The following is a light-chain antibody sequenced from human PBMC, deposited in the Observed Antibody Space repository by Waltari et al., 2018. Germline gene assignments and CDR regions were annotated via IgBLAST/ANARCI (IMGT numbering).Light chain of an antibody. CDR3: QQRSNWPPWT. J-gene: IGKJ1*01. Sequence: DIVLTQSPATLPLSPGERATLSCRASQSVYSYLAWYQQKPGQPPRLLIYDASNSAPGIPARFSGSGSGTDFTLTISSLEPEDFAVYYCQQRSNWPPWTFGQGTKVEIK. CDR2: DAS. CDR1: QSVYSY. V-gene: IGKV3-11*01.